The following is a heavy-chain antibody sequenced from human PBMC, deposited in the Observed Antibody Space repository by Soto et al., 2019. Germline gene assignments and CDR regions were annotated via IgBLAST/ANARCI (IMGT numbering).Heavy chain of an antibody. V-gene: IGHV1-18*01. CDR3: AIGSYYGSGRSNYGMDV. D-gene: IGHD3-10*01. J-gene: IGHJ6*02. Sequence: ASVKVSCKASGYTFTSYGISWVRQAPGQGLEWMGWISAYNGNTNYAQKLQGRVTMTTDTSTSTAYMELRSLRSDDTAVYYCAIGSYYGSGRSNYGMDVWGQGTTVTVSS. CDR1: GYTFTSYG. CDR2: ISAYNGNT.